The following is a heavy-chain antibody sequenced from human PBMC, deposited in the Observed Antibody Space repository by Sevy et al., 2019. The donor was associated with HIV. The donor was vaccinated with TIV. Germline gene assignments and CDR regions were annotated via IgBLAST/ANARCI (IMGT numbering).Heavy chain of an antibody. CDR3: AKDRVSGTYYTGDFDY. V-gene: IGHV3-23*01. Sequence: GESLKISCAASGFTFSTYARTWVRQAPGKGLEWVSVISFSGGSTYYADSVKGRFTISRDNSKNTLYLQMISLRAEDTAVYYCAKDRVSGTYYTGDFDYWGQGTLVTVSS. CDR1: GFTFSTYA. J-gene: IGHJ4*02. CDR2: ISFSGGST. D-gene: IGHD3-10*01.